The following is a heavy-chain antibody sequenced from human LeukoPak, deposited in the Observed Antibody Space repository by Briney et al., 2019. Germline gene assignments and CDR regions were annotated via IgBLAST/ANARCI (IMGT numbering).Heavy chain of an antibody. Sequence: SQTLSLTCTVSGGSINSGGYYWSWIRQHPGKGLEWIGYIYYSGSTYYNPSLKSRVTISVDTSKNQFSLKLSSVTAADTAVYYCARGITMVRGVIITGAFDIWGQGTMVTVSS. CDR2: IYYSGST. V-gene: IGHV4-31*03. D-gene: IGHD3-10*01. CDR1: GGSINSGGYY. CDR3: ARGITMVRGVIITGAFDI. J-gene: IGHJ3*02.